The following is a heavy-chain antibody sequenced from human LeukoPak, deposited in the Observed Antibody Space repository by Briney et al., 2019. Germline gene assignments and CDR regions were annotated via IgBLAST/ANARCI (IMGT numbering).Heavy chain of an antibody. Sequence: SETLSLTCTVSGGSISSSSYYWGWIRQPPGKGLEWIGSIYYSGSTYYNPSLKSRVTISVDTSKNQFSLKLSSVAAADTAVYYCARVPRVRIVVVPAAMSYFDYWGQGTLVAVSS. CDR3: ARVPRVRIVVVPAAMSYFDY. CDR1: GGSISSSSYY. D-gene: IGHD2-2*01. J-gene: IGHJ4*02. CDR2: IYYSGST. V-gene: IGHV4-39*01.